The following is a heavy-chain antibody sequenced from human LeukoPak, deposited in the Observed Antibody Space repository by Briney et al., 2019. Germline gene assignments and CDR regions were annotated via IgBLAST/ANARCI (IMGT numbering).Heavy chain of an antibody. CDR1: GGSISSSGHF. Sequence: SETPSLTGSVSGGSISSSGHFWGWIRQPPGKDLEWIGSIFSSGSTYYNPSLKSRVTMSVDTSKNQFSLKLTPVTAADTATYYCARHACSGGRCYSGSSVYYFDSWGQGTLVTVSS. CDR3: ARHACSGGRCYSGSSVYYFDS. V-gene: IGHV4-39*01. CDR2: IFSSGST. J-gene: IGHJ4*02. D-gene: IGHD2-15*01.